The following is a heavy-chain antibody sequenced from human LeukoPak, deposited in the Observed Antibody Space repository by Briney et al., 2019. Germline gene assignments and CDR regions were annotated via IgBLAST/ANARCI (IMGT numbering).Heavy chain of an antibody. J-gene: IGHJ6*02. Sequence: GALRLSCAASGFTFSSYAMHWVRQAPGKGLEWVAVISYDESNKYYADSVKGRFTISRDNSKNTLYLQMNSLRAEDTAVYYCARDLFYYYYYGMDAWGQGTTVTVSS. V-gene: IGHV3-30*04. CDR3: ARDLFYYYYYGMDA. CDR2: ISYDESNK. D-gene: IGHD2/OR15-2a*01. CDR1: GFTFSSYA.